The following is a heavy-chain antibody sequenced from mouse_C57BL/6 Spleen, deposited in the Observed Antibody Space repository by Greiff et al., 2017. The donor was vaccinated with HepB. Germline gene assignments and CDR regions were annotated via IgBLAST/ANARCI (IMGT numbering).Heavy chain of an antibody. Sequence: QVQLQQPGAELVRPGSSVKLSCKASGYTFTSYWMHWVKQRPIQGLEWIGNIDPSDSETHYNQKFKDKATLTVDKSSSTAYMQLSSLTSEDSAVYYCASEGGYGNLFAYWGQGTLVTVSA. V-gene: IGHV1-52*01. D-gene: IGHD2-1*01. CDR3: ASEGGYGNLFAY. CDR1: GYTFTSYW. CDR2: IDPSDSET. J-gene: IGHJ3*01.